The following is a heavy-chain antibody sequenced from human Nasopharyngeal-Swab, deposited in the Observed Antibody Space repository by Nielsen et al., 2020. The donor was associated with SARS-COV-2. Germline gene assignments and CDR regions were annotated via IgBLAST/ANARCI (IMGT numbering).Heavy chain of an antibody. V-gene: IGHV4-39*01. CDR2: IYDSGVT. D-gene: IGHD3-16*01. CDR3: ARNNPGSLVNYYYYMDV. Sequence: WIRQPPGKGLEWIGSIYDSGVTYYNPSLKRGVTISVDTSKNQFSLKLRSVTAADTAVYYCARNNPGSLVNYYYYMDVWGKGTTVTVSS. J-gene: IGHJ6*03.